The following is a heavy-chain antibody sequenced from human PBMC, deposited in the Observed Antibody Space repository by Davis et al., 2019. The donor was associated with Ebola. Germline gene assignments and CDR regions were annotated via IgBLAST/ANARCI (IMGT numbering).Heavy chain of an antibody. D-gene: IGHD3-22*01. CDR3: ARDSPVPPPYYYDSSGYYGPHYFDY. J-gene: IGHJ4*02. CDR1: GFTFSSYW. CDR2: IKQDGSEK. V-gene: IGHV3-7*01. Sequence: GESLKISCAASGFTFSSYWMSWVRQAPGKGLEWVANIKQDGSEKYYVDSVKGRFTISRDNAKNSLYLQMNSLRAEDTAVYYCARDSPVPPPYYYDSSGYYGPHYFDYWGQGTLVTVSS.